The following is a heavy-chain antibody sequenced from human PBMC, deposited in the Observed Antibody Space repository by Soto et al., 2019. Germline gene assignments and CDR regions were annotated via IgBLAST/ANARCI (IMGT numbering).Heavy chain of an antibody. CDR2: MRISSRTI. CDR1: GFTFNRYS. Sequence: EVQLVESGGGLVQPGGYLSLSCGGSGFTFNRYSMNWDRQAPGEGLERVTYMRISSRTIYYAESMKGRFTISRNNAKNALYLQMNSLRDEDTAVYYCARDWADMALNYWGQGTLVIVSS. CDR3: ARDWADMALNY. J-gene: IGHJ4*02. D-gene: IGHD3-16*01. V-gene: IGHV3-48*02.